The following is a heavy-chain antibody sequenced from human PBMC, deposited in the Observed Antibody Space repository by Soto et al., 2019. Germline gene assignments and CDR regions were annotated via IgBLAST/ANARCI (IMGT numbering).Heavy chain of an antibody. V-gene: IGHV4-4*07. Sequence: QVQLQESGPGLVKPSETLSLTCSVSGGSINNYYWSWIRQPAGKGLEYIGRIYSSGSINYNPSLKSGVTMSVDTSKNQFSLKVRSVTAADTAVYYCARQTTYSSSWHDCWGQGTLVTVSS. CDR1: GGSINNYY. CDR3: ARQTTYSSSWHDC. CDR2: IYSSGSI. J-gene: IGHJ4*02. D-gene: IGHD6-13*01.